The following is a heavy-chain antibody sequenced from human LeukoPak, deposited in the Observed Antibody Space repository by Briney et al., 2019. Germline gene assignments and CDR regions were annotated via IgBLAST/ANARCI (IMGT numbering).Heavy chain of an antibody. CDR1: GYNFKGYN. J-gene: IGHJ4*02. CDR2: INPSTGAT. V-gene: IGHV1-2*02. Sequence: ASVKVSCKASGYNFKGYNMHWARQAPGQGLEWMGWINPSTGATKYAQKFQGRVTMTRDTSINTAYMELSRLRFDDTAMYYCARDLDYWGQGTLVTVPS. CDR3: ARDLDY.